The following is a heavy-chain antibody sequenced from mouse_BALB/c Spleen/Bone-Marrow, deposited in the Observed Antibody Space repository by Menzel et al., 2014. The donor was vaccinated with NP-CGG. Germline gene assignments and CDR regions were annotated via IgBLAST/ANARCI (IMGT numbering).Heavy chain of an antibody. Sequence: VHLVESGAELVKPGASVKLSCKASGYTFTSYYMYWVKQRPGQGLEWIGGINPSNGGTNFNEKFKSKATLTVDKSSSTAYMQLSSLTSEDSAVYYCTRRGDYDKRVVFAYWGQGTLVTVSA. CDR2: INPSNGGT. J-gene: IGHJ3*01. V-gene: IGHV1S81*02. CDR1: GYTFTSYY. D-gene: IGHD2-4*01. CDR3: TRRGDYDKRVVFAY.